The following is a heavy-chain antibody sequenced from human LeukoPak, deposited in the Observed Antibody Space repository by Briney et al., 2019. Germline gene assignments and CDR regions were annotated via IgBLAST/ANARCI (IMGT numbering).Heavy chain of an antibody. CDR3: ARVRSGYFDWLSRSPFDY. Sequence: SETLSLTCTVSGGSISSSSYYWGCIRQPPGKGLEWIGSIYYSGSTYYNPSLKSRVTISVDTSKNQFSLKLSSVTAADTAVYYCARVRSGYFDWLSRSPFDYWGQGTLVTVSS. V-gene: IGHV4-39*01. CDR2: IYYSGST. CDR1: GGSISSSSYY. D-gene: IGHD3-9*01. J-gene: IGHJ4*02.